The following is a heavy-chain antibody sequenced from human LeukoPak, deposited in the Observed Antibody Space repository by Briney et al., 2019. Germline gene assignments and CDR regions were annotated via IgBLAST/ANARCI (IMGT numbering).Heavy chain of an antibody. D-gene: IGHD1-26*01. CDR2: ISGSGGST. CDR1: GFTFTTYA. CDR3: GVGATYYYYYYMDF. J-gene: IGHJ6*03. Sequence: GGSLRLSCAASGFTFTTYAMSWVRQAPGKGLEWVSGISGSGGSTYYADSVRGRFTISRDNSKNTLYLQMNSLRAEDTAVYSCGVGATYYYYYYMDFWGKGTTVTVSS. V-gene: IGHV3-23*01.